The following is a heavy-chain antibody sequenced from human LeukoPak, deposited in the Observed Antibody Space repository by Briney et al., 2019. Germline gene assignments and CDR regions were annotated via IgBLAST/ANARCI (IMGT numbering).Heavy chain of an antibody. CDR1: GFTFSSYA. D-gene: IGHD5-24*01. Sequence: GGSLRLSCAASGFTFSSYAMSWVRQAPGKGLEWVSAISGSGGTTYYADSVKGRFTISRDNAKNSLYLQMNSLRAEDTAVYYCARRDWFDYWGQGTLVTVSS. CDR3: ARRDWFDY. J-gene: IGHJ4*02. CDR2: ISGSGGTT. V-gene: IGHV3-23*01.